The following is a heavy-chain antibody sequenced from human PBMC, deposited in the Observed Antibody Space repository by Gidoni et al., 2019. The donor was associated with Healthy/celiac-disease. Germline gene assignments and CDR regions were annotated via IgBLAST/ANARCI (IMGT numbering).Heavy chain of an antibody. J-gene: IGHJ4*02. D-gene: IGHD3-10*01. CDR3: ARGLRRGNHFDY. CDR1: GGSFSGYY. Sequence: QVQLQQWGAGLLKPSETLSLTCAVYGGSFSGYYWSWIRQPPGKGLEWIGEINHSGSTNYNPSLKSRVTISVDTSKNQFSLKLSSVTAADTAVYYCARGLRRGNHFDYWGQGTLVTVSS. V-gene: IGHV4-34*01. CDR2: INHSGST.